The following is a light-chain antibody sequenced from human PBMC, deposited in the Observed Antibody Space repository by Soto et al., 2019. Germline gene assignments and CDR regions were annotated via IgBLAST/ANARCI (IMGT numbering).Light chain of an antibody. CDR1: QRVSSH. CDR2: AAS. V-gene: IGKV3-15*01. J-gene: IGKJ2*01. Sequence: EIVMTQSPATLSVSPGEGATLSCRATQRVSSHLAWYQHKPGQVPRLLIHAASTRAPGVPVRFRGSGSGTEFPLTISSLRSEDLSVDYCQQYNRWPLPFGQGTKLEIK. CDR3: QQYNRWPLP.